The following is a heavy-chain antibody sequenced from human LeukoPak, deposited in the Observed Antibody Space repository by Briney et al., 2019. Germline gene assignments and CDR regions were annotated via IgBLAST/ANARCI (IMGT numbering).Heavy chain of an antibody. D-gene: IGHD5-18*01. J-gene: IGHJ4*02. Sequence: GESLKISCKGSGYTFTSYWIGWVRQMPGKGLEWMGIIYPGDSDTRYSPSFQGRATISADKSIGTAYLQWSSLKASDIAMYYCARVYGYYVDYWGQGTLVTVSS. V-gene: IGHV5-51*01. CDR1: GYTFTSYW. CDR3: ARVYGYYVDY. CDR2: IYPGDSDT.